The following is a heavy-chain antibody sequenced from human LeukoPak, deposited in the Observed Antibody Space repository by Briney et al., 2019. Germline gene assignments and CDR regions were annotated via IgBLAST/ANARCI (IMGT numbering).Heavy chain of an antibody. D-gene: IGHD3-10*01. J-gene: IGHJ6*02. CDR3: ARAGFGEFLYYYYGMDV. Sequence: GGSLRLSCAASGVTFSSYSMNWVGQAPGKGMEGVSSISSSSSYIYYADSVNGRFTISTDNAKNSLYLQMNSLRAEDSAVYYCARAGFGEFLYYYYGMDVWGQGTMVTVSS. CDR2: ISSSSSYI. V-gene: IGHV3-21*01. CDR1: GVTFSSYS.